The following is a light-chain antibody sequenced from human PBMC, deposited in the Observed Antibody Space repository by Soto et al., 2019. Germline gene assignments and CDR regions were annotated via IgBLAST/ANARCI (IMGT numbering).Light chain of an antibody. CDR1: QSVSSSF. CDR2: GAS. V-gene: IGKV3-20*01. J-gene: IGKJ4*01. Sequence: IVLTQSPGTLSLSPGERATLSCRASQSVSSSFLAWYQQKPGQAPRLVIYGASSRATGIPDRFSGSGSGTDFTLTISRLEPEDFAVYYCQQYSSSPLTFGGGTKVDI. CDR3: QQYSSSPLT.